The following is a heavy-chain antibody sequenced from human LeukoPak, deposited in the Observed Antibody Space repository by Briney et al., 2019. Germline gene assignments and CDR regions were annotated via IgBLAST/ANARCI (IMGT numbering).Heavy chain of an antibody. CDR1: GFTFSSYW. CDR2: IKQDGSEK. Sequence: GGSLRLSCAASGFTFSSYWMSWVRQAPGKGLERVANIKQDGSEKYYVDSVKGRFTISRDNAKNSLYLQMNSLRAEDTAVYYCARDQGTRIVVVPAYDYYYGMDVWGKGTTVTVSS. D-gene: IGHD2-2*01. CDR3: ARDQGTRIVVVPAYDYYYGMDV. J-gene: IGHJ6*04. V-gene: IGHV3-7*03.